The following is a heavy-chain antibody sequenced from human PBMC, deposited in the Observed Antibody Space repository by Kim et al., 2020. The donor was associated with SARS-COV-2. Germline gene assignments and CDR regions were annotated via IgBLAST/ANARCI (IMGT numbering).Heavy chain of an antibody. CDR1: GGSFSGYY. D-gene: IGHD6-13*01. Sequence: SETLSLTCTVYGGSFSGYYWSWIRQPPGKGLEWIGEINHSGSTNYNPSLKSRVTISVDTSKNQFSLKLSSVTAADTAVYYCARGIWSVLTPGIAAAGTPRAFDYWGQGTLVTVSS. J-gene: IGHJ4*02. CDR3: ARGIWSVLTPGIAAAGTPRAFDY. CDR2: INHSGST. V-gene: IGHV4-34*01.